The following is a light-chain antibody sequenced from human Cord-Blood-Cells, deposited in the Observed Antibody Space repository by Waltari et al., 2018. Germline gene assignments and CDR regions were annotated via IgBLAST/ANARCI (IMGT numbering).Light chain of an antibody. CDR1: SSDVGSYNL. Sequence: QSALTQPASVSGSPGQSITISCTGTSSDVGSYNLVSWYQQNPGKAPKLMIYEGSKLPSGVSNRFSGYKSGNTASLTISGLQAEDEADYYCCSYAGSSTWVFGGGTKLTVL. CDR2: EGS. CDR3: CSYAGSSTWV. J-gene: IGLJ3*02. V-gene: IGLV2-23*01.